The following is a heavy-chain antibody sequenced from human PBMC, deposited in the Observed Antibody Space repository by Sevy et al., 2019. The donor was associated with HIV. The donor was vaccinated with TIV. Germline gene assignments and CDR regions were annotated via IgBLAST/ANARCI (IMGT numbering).Heavy chain of an antibody. J-gene: IGHJ4*02. D-gene: IGHD3-3*01. CDR3: ARDGPDYEFWSGYHPCYVEY. CDR2: ISYDGTNK. V-gene: IGHV3-30-3*01. Sequence: GGSRRLSCAASGFTFSRYAMHWVRQAPGKGLEWVAVISYDGTNKYYADSVKGRFTISRDNSKNTLYVQMNSLGVEDTAVYYCARDGPDYEFWSGYHPCYVEYWGQGNLVTVSS. CDR1: GFTFSRYA.